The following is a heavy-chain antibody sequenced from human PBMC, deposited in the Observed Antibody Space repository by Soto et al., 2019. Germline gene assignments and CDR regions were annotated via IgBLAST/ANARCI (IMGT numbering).Heavy chain of an antibody. CDR1: GFTFISYA. CDR3: AKDYNYYGSGRRYYFDY. D-gene: IGHD3-10*01. J-gene: IGHJ4*02. Sequence: GGSLRLSCAASGFTFISYAMSWVLQAPWKGLEWVSAISGSGGSTYYADSVKGRFTISRDNSKNTLYLQMNSLRAEDTAVYYCAKDYNYYGSGRRYYFDYWGQGTLVTVSS. V-gene: IGHV3-23*01. CDR2: ISGSGGST.